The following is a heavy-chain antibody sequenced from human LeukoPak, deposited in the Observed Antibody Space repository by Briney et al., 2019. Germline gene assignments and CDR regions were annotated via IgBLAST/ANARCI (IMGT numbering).Heavy chain of an antibody. CDR2: KNSSSSYI. V-gene: IGHV3-21*01. J-gene: IGHJ3*02. CDR1: VFIYRSYW. Sequence: GGTVRLSCAASVFIYRSYWMSGVGQPPGRGREGVSSKNSSSSYIYYADSMKGRVTISRDNAKKSLYLQMSSLRAEDTAVYYCARAEWFGVVTGAFDIWGQGTMVTVSS. CDR3: ARAEWFGVVTGAFDI. D-gene: IGHD3-10*01.